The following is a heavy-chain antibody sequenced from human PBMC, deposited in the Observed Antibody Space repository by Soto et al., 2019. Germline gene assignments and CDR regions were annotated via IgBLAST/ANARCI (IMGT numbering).Heavy chain of an antibody. Sequence: QVRLEQSGAEVKKPGSSVRVSCQASGGALTSYPIHWVRQAPGQGLEWMGVIDPMFDTSNLAEKFKARVTFTADASTKTVYMDLTSLISDDTAVYFCATYPRPYNWIDLWGQGTLLTVSS. V-gene: IGHV1-69*01. D-gene: IGHD2-21*01. CDR2: IDPMFDTS. CDR1: GGALTSYP. J-gene: IGHJ5*02. CDR3: ATYPRPYNWIDL.